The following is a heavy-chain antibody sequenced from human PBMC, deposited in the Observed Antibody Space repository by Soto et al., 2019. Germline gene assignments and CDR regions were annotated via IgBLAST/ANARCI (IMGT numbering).Heavy chain of an antibody. V-gene: IGHV1-58*01. J-gene: IGHJ5*02. Sequence: SVKVSCKASGFTFTSSAVQWVRQARGQRLEWIGWIVVGSGNTNYAQKFQERVTITRDMSTSTAYMELSSLRSEDTAVYYCARDATYYDSSGYFKSPDWFDRWGQGTLVTVSS. D-gene: IGHD3-22*01. CDR1: GFTFTSSA. CDR3: ARDATYYDSSGYFKSPDWFDR. CDR2: IVVGSGNT.